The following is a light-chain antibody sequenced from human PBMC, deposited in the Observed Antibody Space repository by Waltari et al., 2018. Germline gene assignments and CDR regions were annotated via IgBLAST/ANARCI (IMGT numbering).Light chain of an antibody. Sequence: SYALTQPPSVSVAPGTTARITCGGDNIGSYSVHWYQQKPGQAPALVIFYDSDRPSGIPERSCGSNAGNTATLTISSVEAGDEAKYYCHVWHPDMDPGVFGPGTEVSV. V-gene: IGLV3-21*04. CDR3: HVWHPDMDPGV. J-gene: IGLJ1*01. CDR2: YDS. CDR1: NIGSYS.